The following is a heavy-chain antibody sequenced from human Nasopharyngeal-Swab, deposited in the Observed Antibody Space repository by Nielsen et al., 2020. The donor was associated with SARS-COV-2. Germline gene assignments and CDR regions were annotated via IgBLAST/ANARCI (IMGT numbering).Heavy chain of an antibody. CDR3: ARVPPVLQWVFGGGYYPSHYYYGMDV. Sequence: ASVKVSCKASGYTFTSYDINWVRQATGQGLEWMGWMNPNSGNTGYAQKFQGRVTMTRNTSISTAYMELSSLRSEDTAVYYWARVPPVLQWVFGGGYYPSHYYYGMDVWGQGTTVTVSS. D-gene: IGHD3-3*01. V-gene: IGHV1-8*01. J-gene: IGHJ6*02. CDR1: GYTFTSYD. CDR2: MNPNSGNT.